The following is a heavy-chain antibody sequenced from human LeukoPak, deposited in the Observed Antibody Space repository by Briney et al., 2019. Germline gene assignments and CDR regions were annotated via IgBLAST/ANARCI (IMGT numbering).Heavy chain of an antibody. CDR2: IYRGGTI. J-gene: IGHJ4*02. CDR1: GFTVSNNY. V-gene: IGHV3-66*01. CDR3: ATHPTNNC. D-gene: IGHD2-8*01. Sequence: GGSLRLSCAASGFTVSNNYMSWVRQAPGKGLEGVSVIYRGGTIYYADSVRGRFTISRDNSKNTLYLQMNSLRVEGTAVYYCATHPTNNCWGQGTLVTVSS.